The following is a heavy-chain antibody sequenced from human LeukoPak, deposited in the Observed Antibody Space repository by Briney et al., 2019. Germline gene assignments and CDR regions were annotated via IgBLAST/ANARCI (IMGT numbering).Heavy chain of an antibody. CDR3: ARVQYYYDSSGYRPHWPDAFDI. D-gene: IGHD3-22*01. CDR1: GGSTSSYY. J-gene: IGHJ3*02. Sequence: SETLSLTCTVSGGSTSSYYWTWIRQPPGEGLEWIGYIYNSRSTNYNPSLNSRVTISADASKNQFSLKLNSVTAADTAVYYCARVQYYYDSSGYRPHWPDAFDIWGQGTMVTVSS. CDR2: IYNSRST. V-gene: IGHV4-59*08.